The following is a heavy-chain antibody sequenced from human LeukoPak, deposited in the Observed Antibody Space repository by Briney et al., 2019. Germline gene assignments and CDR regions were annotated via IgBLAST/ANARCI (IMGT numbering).Heavy chain of an antibody. CDR2: ISSSSSYI. CDR3: ARDSCGGDCRDY. CDR1: GFTFSSYS. J-gene: IGHJ4*02. V-gene: IGHV3-21*01. Sequence: GGSLRLSCAASGFTFSSYSMNWVRQAPGKGLEWVSSISSSSSYIYYAVSVKGRFTISRDNAKNSLYLRMNSLRAEDTAVYYCARDSCGGDCRDYWGQGTLVTVSS. D-gene: IGHD2-21*01.